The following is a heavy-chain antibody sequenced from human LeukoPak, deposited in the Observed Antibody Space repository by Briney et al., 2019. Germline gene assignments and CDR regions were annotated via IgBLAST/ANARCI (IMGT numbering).Heavy chain of an antibody. V-gene: IGHV1-2*02. Sequence: ASVKVSCKASEYTFTGYYIHWVRQAPGQGLEWMGWINPNSGATNYAQNFQGRVTMTRDTSISTAYMELSRLRSDDTAVYYCARSEVLRFLDRAHASDYWGQGTLVTVSS. CDR1: EYTFTGYY. J-gene: IGHJ4*02. CDR3: ARSEVLRFLDRAHASDY. D-gene: IGHD3-3*01. CDR2: INPNSGAT.